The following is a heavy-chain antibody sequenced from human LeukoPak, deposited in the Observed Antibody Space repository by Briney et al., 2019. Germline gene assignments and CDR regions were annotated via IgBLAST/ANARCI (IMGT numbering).Heavy chain of an antibody. CDR1: GFSLSTSGVG. D-gene: IGHD2-2*01. V-gene: IGHV2-5*01. J-gene: IGHJ6*02. CDR2: IYWNDDK. CDR3: AHRRNCSSTSCSGMDV. Sequence: SGPTLVKPTQTLTLTCTFSGFSLSTSGVGVGWIRQPPGKALEWLALIYWNDDKRYSPSLKSRLTITKDTSKNQVVLTMTNMDPVDTATYYCAHRRNCSSTSCSGMDVWAKGPRSPSP.